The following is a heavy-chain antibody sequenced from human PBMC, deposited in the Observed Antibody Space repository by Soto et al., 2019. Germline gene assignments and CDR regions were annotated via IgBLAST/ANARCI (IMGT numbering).Heavy chain of an antibody. Sequence: GASVNVSCKASGYTFTDYYMHWVRQAPGQGLEWMGWINPNSGGTNCXXKFQGWVXXTRDTSSSRAXMELSXVRSDDTGVYYWARGQWLPPLDYWGQGTLVTVSS. CDR3: ARGQWLPPLDY. CDR2: INPNSGGT. CDR1: GYTFTDYY. D-gene: IGHD6-19*01. J-gene: IGHJ4*02. V-gene: IGHV1-2*04.